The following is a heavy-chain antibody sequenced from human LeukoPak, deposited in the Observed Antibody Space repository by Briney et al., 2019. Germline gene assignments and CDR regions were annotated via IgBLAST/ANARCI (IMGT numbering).Heavy chain of an antibody. CDR3: ARGTNFTPLLFWGSGSYLNWFDP. V-gene: IGHV1-8*01. CDR2: MNPNSGNT. D-gene: IGHD3-10*01. J-gene: IGHJ5*02. Sequence: ASVKVSCKASGYTFTSYDINWVRQATGQGLEWMGWMNPNSGNTGYAQKFQGRVTMTRNTSISTAYMELSSLRSEDTAVYYCARGTNFTPLLFWGSGSYLNWFDPWGQGTLVTVSS. CDR1: GYTFTSYD.